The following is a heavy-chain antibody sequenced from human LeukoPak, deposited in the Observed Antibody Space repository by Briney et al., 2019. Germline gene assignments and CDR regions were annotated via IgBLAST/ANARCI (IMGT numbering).Heavy chain of an antibody. V-gene: IGHV3-30*03. Sequence: GGSLRLSCAASGFTFSSCGMHWVRQAPGKGLEWVAVITYDGDTTYFEDSVKGRFTISRDTSKSTLYLQMNSLGAEDTAVYYCVREQGSGSYRTADYWGQGTLVTVSS. CDR1: GFTFSSCG. J-gene: IGHJ4*02. CDR2: ITYDGDTT. CDR3: VREQGSGSYRTADY. D-gene: IGHD3-10*01.